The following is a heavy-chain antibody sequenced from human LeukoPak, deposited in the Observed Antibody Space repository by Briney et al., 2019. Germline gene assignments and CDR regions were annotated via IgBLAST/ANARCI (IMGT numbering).Heavy chain of an antibody. CDR2: INPNSGGT. CDR3: ASKEGRFLEWLPVYYYYGMDV. D-gene: IGHD3-3*01. Sequence: ASVTVSCKASGYTFTGYYMHWVRQAPGQGLEWMGWINPNSGGTNYAQKFQGRVTMTRDTSISTAYMELSRLRSDDTAVYYCASKEGRFLEWLPVYYYYGMDVWGQGTTVTVSS. CDR1: GYTFTGYY. V-gene: IGHV1-2*02. J-gene: IGHJ6*02.